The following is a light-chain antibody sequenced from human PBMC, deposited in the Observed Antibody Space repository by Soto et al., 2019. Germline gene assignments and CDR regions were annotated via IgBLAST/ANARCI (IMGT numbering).Light chain of an antibody. Sequence: QCALTQPPSASGSAGQAVTISCTGTSSDVGRFNFVSWYQQHPGKAPKLLIYEVTKRPSGVPDRFSGSKSGNAASLTVSGLQAEDEADYFCSSYTGTSDFYVFGTGTKVTVL. CDR1: SSDVGRFNF. V-gene: IGLV2-8*01. CDR2: EVT. CDR3: SSYTGTSDFYV. J-gene: IGLJ1*01.